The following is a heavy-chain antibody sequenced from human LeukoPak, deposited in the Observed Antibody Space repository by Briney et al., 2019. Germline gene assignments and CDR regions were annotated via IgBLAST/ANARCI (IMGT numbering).Heavy chain of an antibody. CDR3: TSLAKPFDH. D-gene: IGHD1-14*01. CDR1: GFTLSTYW. J-gene: IGHJ4*02. CDR2: INGGGSVT. Sequence: GGSLRLSCAASGFTLSTYWMHWVRQAPGKGLVWVSGINGGGSVTNYADSVNGRFTISRDNAKNTVYLQMNSLRVEDTAVYYCTSLAKPFDHWGQGTLVTVSS. V-gene: IGHV3-74*01.